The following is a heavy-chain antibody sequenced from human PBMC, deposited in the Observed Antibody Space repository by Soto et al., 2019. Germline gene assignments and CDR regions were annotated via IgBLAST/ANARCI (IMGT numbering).Heavy chain of an antibody. CDR3: ARDSRSMITFGGANYYYYMDV. CDR1: GGSISSYY. D-gene: IGHD3-16*01. J-gene: IGHJ6*03. V-gene: IGHV4-59*01. Sequence: SETLSPTCTVSGGSISSYYWSWIRQPPGKGLEWIGYIYYSGSTNYNPSLKSRVTISVDTSKNQFSLKLSSVTAADTAVYYCARDSRSMITFGGANYYYYMDVWGKGTTVTVSS. CDR2: IYYSGST.